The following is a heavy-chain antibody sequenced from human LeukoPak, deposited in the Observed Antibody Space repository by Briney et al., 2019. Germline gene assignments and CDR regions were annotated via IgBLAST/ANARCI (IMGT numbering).Heavy chain of an antibody. CDR2: IKQDGSEK. D-gene: IGHD5-18*01. Sequence: GGSLRLSCAASGFTFSSYWMSWVRQAPGKGLEWVANIKQDGSEKYYVDSLRGRFTISRDNAKNSLYLQMNILRAEVTAVYSCARDCEDPGYSYGYYFDYWGQGTLVTVSS. V-gene: IGHV3-7*01. J-gene: IGHJ4*02. CDR1: GFTFSSYW. CDR3: ARDCEDPGYSYGYYFDY.